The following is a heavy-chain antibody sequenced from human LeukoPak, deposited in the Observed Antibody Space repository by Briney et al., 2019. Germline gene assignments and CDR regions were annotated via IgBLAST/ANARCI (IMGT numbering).Heavy chain of an antibody. CDR3: ARGKDNSHYYFDY. V-gene: IGHV3-11*04. Sequence: PRGSLRLSCAASGFTFTDYYMSWIRQTPGKGLEWVSYISGSDTTIYYTDSVKGRFTISRDNAKNSLYLQMNSLRAEYTAVYYCARGKDNSHYYFDYWGRGTGVTVTA. CDR1: GFTFTDYY. D-gene: IGHD4-11*01. J-gene: IGHJ4*02. CDR2: ISGSDTTI.